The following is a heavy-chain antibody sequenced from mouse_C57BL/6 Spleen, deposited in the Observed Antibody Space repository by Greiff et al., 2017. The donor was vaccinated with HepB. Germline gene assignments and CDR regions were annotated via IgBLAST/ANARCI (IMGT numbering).Heavy chain of an antibody. D-gene: IGHD4-1*01. Sequence: EVHLVESGGGLVQPKGSLKLSCAASGFSFNTYAMNWVRQAPGKGLEWVARIRSKSNNYATYYADSVKDRFTISRDDSESMLYLQMNNLKTEDTAMYYCVRITGSGYFDVWGTGTTVTVSS. V-gene: IGHV10-1*01. J-gene: IGHJ1*03. CDR1: GFSFNTYA. CDR2: IRSKSNNYAT. CDR3: VRITGSGYFDV.